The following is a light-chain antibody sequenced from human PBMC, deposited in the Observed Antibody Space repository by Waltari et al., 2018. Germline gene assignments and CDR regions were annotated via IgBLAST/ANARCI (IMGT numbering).Light chain of an antibody. CDR2: ASS. CDR3: QKANSPYT. J-gene: IGKJ2*01. V-gene: IGKV1D-12*01. Sequence: DIQMTQSPSSVSASVGDRVTITCRASQGIATYLAWYQQKPGKSPGLRICASSILQSGVPSRFSGSGSGTNFPLTISNLQPEDFATYYCQKANSPYTFGQGTKLEIK. CDR1: QGIATY.